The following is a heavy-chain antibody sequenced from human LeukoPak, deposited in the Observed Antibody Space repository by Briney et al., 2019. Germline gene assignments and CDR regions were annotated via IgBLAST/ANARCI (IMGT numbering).Heavy chain of an antibody. CDR3: ARIGDGSNSNF. CDR1: GFSFSNYG. V-gene: IGHV3-33*01. CDR2: IWFDGSNK. J-gene: IGHJ4*02. D-gene: IGHD4-23*01. Sequence: PGTSLRLSCAASGFSFSNYGMHWVRQAPGKGLEWVAGIWFDGSNKHCADSVEGRFTISRDNSKNTLNLQMNSLRAEDTAVYYCARIGDGSNSNFWGQGTLVTVSS.